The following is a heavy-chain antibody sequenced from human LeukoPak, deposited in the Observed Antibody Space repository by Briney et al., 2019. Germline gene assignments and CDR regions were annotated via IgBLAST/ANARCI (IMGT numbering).Heavy chain of an antibody. CDR1: GFTFSSYD. Sequence: RPGGSLRLSCAASGFTFSSYDMHWVRQATGKGLEWVSAIGTAGDTYYPGSVKGRFTISRENAKNSLYLQMNSLRAGDTAVYYCARARDGYKIDYWGQGTLVTVSS. CDR3: ARARDGYKIDY. V-gene: IGHV3-13*01. CDR2: IGTAGDT. J-gene: IGHJ4*02. D-gene: IGHD5-24*01.